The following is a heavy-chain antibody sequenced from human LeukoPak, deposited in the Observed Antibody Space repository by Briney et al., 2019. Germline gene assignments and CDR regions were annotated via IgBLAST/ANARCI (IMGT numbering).Heavy chain of an antibody. V-gene: IGHV3-23*01. D-gene: IGHD3-10*02. CDR3: AELGITMIGGV. CDR2: ISGSGGRT. CDR1: GFTFSSYG. Sequence: PGGSLRLSCGASGFTFSSYGMSWVRQAPGKGLEWVSAISGSGGRTNYADSVKGRFTISRDNAKNSLYLQMNSLRAEDTAVYYCAELGITMIGGVWGKGTTVTISS. J-gene: IGHJ6*04.